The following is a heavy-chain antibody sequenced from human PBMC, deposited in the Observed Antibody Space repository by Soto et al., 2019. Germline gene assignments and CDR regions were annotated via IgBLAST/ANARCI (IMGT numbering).Heavy chain of an antibody. CDR3: ARDGKVSGSATHWFDP. Sequence: SETLSLTCAVSGGSISSGGYSWSWIRQPPGKGLEWIGYIYHSGSTYYNPSLKSRVTISVDRSKNQFSLKLSSVTAADTAVYYCARDGKVSGSATHWFDPWGQGTLVTVSS. V-gene: IGHV4-30-2*01. CDR1: GGSISSGGYS. D-gene: IGHD1-26*01. J-gene: IGHJ5*02. CDR2: IYHSGST.